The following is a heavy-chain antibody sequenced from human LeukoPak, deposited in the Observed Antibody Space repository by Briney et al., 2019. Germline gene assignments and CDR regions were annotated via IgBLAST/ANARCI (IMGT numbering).Heavy chain of an antibody. D-gene: IGHD3-10*01. Sequence: ASVKVSCKASGYTFTGYYMHWVRQAPGQGLEWMGWINPNSGGTNYAQKFQGRVTMTRDTSISTAYMELSRLRSDDTAVYYCARDHARGKWFGGLRRGAFDIWGQGTMVTVSS. CDR2: INPNSGGT. J-gene: IGHJ3*02. CDR3: ARDHARGKWFGGLRRGAFDI. V-gene: IGHV1-2*02. CDR1: GYTFTGYY.